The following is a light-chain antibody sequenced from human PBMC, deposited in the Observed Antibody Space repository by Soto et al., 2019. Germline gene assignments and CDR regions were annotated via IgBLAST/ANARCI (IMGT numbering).Light chain of an antibody. CDR2: EVS. J-gene: IGLJ2*01. Sequence: QSALTQPPSASGSPGQSVTISCTGSSSDVGGYNYGSWYQQHPGKAPKLMIDEVSKRPSGVPDRLSGSKSGNTASLTVSGLQAEEEADYYCSAYGGSNTVVFGGGTKLTVL. V-gene: IGLV2-8*01. CDR3: SAYGGSNTVV. CDR1: SSDVGGYNY.